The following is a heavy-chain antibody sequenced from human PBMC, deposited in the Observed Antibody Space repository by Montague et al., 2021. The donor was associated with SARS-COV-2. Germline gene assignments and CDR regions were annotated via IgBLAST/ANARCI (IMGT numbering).Heavy chain of an antibody. CDR1: GFTFNNHG. J-gene: IGHJ4*02. Sequence: SLRLSCATSGFTFNNHGMHWVRQAPGKGLEWVALISYEASKKFYSDSLKALFTISRDSSKNTVYLQMSSLRAEDTAVYYCAKSSIVFMLYVVRDHFDHWGQGTQVTVSS. V-gene: IGHV3-30*19. CDR3: AKSSIVFMLYVVRDHFDH. D-gene: IGHD2-8*01. CDR2: ISYEASKK.